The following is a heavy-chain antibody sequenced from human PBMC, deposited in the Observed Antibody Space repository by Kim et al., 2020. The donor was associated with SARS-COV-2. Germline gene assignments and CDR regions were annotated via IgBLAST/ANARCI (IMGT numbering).Heavy chain of an antibody. D-gene: IGHD6-13*01. CDR3: AREKGLRDSSSWYEPFWFDP. J-gene: IGHJ5*02. V-gene: IGHV3-21*01. Sequence: GGSLRLSCAASGFTFSSYSMNWVRQAPGKGLEWVSSISSSSSYIYYADSVKGRFTISRDNAKNSLYLQMNSLRAEDTAVYYCAREKGLRDSSSWYEPFWFDPWGQGTLGTVSP. CDR1: GFTFSSYS. CDR2: ISSSSSYI.